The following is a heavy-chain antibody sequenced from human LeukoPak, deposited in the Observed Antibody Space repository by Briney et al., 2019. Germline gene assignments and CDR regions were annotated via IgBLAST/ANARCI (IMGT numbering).Heavy chain of an antibody. Sequence: PGGSLRLSCAASGFTFTDYYMSGIRQAPGKGLEWVSYISSSGTVIYYGDSVKGRFTISRDNAKKSLYLQMNSLRAEDTAVYYCARDYNCWGQGTLVTVSS. CDR1: GFTFTDYY. J-gene: IGHJ4*02. CDR3: ARDYNC. D-gene: IGHD3-10*01. V-gene: IGHV3-11*01. CDR2: ISSSGTVI.